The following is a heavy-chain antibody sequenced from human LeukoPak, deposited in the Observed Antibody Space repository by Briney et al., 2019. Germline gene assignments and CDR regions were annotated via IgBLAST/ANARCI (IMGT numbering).Heavy chain of an antibody. CDR3: AKGVQLCN. CDR1: GFTFSSYG. J-gene: IGHJ4*02. D-gene: IGHD5-18*01. V-gene: IGHV3-30*18. Sequence: GGSLRLSCAASGFTFSSYGMHWVRRAPGKGLEWVAVISYDGSNKYYADSVKGRFTISRDNSKNTLYLQMNSLRAEDTAVYYCAKGVQLCNWGQGTLVTVSS. CDR2: ISYDGSNK.